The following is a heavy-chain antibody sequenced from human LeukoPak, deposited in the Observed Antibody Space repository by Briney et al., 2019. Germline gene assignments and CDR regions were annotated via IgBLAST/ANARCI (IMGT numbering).Heavy chain of an antibody. CDR1: GGSTNSYY. J-gene: IGHJ4*02. Sequence: ASETLSLTCTVSGGSTNSYYWSWIRQPPGKGLEWIGYIYYSGSTNYNPSLKSRVTISVDTSKNQFSLKLSSVTAADTAVYYCAVGPYYDFWSGYYLDYWGQGTLVTVSS. CDR3: AVGPYYDFWSGYYLDY. D-gene: IGHD3-3*01. CDR2: IYYSGST. V-gene: IGHV4-59*01.